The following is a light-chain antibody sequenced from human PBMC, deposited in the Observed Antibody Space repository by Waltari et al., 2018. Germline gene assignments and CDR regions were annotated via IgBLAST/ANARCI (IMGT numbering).Light chain of an antibody. J-gene: IGKJ5*01. CDR1: QCVSRN. CDR3: QQYNNWPPIT. V-gene: IGKV3-15*01. Sequence: EIVMTQSPATLSVSQGERATPPCRASQCVSRNLAWYQHRPGQLPRLLIHSASTRATGIPARFSGSGSETDFTLTISNLQFEDFAVYFCQQYNNWPPITFGQGTRLEIK. CDR2: SAS.